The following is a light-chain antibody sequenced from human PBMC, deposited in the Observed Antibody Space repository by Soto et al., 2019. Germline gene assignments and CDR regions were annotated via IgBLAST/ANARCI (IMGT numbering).Light chain of an antibody. CDR1: QSVSSNY. CDR3: QQYDSSPWA. Sequence: EIVLTQSPGTLSLSPGERATLSCRASQSVSSNYLAWYRQKPGQAPRLLIYGASSRATGIPDRFSGSGSGTDFTLTISRLEPEDFAVYYCQQYDSSPWAFGQGTKVEIK. J-gene: IGKJ1*01. CDR2: GAS. V-gene: IGKV3-20*01.